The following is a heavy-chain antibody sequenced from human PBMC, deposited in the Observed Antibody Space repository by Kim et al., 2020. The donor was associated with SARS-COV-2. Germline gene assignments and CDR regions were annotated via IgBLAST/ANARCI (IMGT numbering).Heavy chain of an antibody. CDR2: INPSGGST. CDR3: ARDPRVVATRGELGIVGFDY. V-gene: IGHV1-46*01. Sequence: ASVKVSCKASGYTFTSYYMHWVRQAPGQGLEWMGIINPSGGSTSYAQKFQGRVTMTRDTSTSTVYMELSSLRSEDTAVYYCARDPRVVATRGELGIVGFDYWGQGTLVTVSS. J-gene: IGHJ4*02. D-gene: IGHD7-27*01. CDR1: GYTFTSYY.